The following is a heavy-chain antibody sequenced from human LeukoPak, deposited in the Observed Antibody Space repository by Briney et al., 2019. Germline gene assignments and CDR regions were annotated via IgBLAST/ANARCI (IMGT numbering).Heavy chain of an antibody. V-gene: IGHV4-30-2*01. Sequence: PSQTLSPTCAVSGGSINSGGYSWSWIRQPPGKGLEWIGYIYYSGSPYYTPSLKSRVTISVDRSKNQFSLRLSSVTAADTAMYYCARVDGSGTYHAWFDPWGQGTLVTVSS. CDR2: IYYSGSP. CDR3: ARVDGSGTYHAWFDP. D-gene: IGHD3-10*01. J-gene: IGHJ5*02. CDR1: GGSINSGGYS.